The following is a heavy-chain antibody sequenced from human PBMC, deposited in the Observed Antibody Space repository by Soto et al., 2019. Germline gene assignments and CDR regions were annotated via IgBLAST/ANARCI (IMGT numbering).Heavy chain of an antibody. CDR2: IYYSGST. D-gene: IGHD3-3*01. CDR1: GGSISSYY. CDR3: ARAYDFWSGGNYGMDV. J-gene: IGHJ6*02. Sequence: QVQLQESGPGLVKPSETLSLTCTVSGGSISSYYWSWIRQPPGKGLEWIGYIYYSGSTNYNPSLKSRVTIAVETSKNQFSLKLSSVTAADTAVYYCARAYDFWSGGNYGMDVWGQGTTVTVSS. V-gene: IGHV4-59*01.